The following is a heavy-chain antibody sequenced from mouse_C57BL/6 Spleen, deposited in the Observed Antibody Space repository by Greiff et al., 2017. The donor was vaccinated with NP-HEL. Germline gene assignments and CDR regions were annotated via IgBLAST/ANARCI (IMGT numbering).Heavy chain of an antibody. D-gene: IGHD2-1*01. CDR1: GYTFTDYS. CDR3: ARHRGTMLTPCFAY. CDR2: IGPGSGST. Sequence: QVQLQQSGAELVKPGASVKISCKASGYTFTDYSINWVKQRPGQGLEWIGKIGPGSGSTYYNEKFKGKATLTADKSSSTAYMQLISLTSEDSASYFCARHRGTMLTPCFAYWGQGTPVTVSA. V-gene: IGHV1-77*01. J-gene: IGHJ3*01.